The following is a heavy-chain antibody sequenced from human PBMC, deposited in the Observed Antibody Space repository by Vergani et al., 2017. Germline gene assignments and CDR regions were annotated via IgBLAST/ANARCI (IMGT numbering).Heavy chain of an antibody. D-gene: IGHD1-26*01. CDR2: IKSKTDGGTT. CDR1: GFTFSNAW. V-gene: IGHV3-15*01. CDR3: AKDHELWELGPFDY. Sequence: EVQLVESGGGLVKPGGSLRLSCAASGFTFSNAWMSWVRQAPGKGLEWVGRIKSKTDGGTTDYAAPVKGRFTISRDNSKNTLYLQMNSLRAEDTAVYYCAKDHELWELGPFDYWGQGTLVTVSS. J-gene: IGHJ4*02.